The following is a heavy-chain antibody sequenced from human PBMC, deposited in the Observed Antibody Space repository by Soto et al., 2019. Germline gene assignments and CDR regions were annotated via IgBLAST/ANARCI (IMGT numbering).Heavy chain of an antibody. CDR1: GFTFSAVY. D-gene: IGHD6-19*01. J-gene: IGHJ4*02. V-gene: IGHV3-11*05. CDR3: ARDRGAVTGQYFDY. CDR2: ISSSGTSA. Sequence: QVPLEASGGGLVKPGGSLRLSCAASGFTFSAVYMSWIRQAPNKGLEYISYISSSGTSANYADSVKGRFTISRDNAKNSLYLQMNSLRAEDTAVYDCARDRGAVTGQYFDYWGQGALVTVSS.